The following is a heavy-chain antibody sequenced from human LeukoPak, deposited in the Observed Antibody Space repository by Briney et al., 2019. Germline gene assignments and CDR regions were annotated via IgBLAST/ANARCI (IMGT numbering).Heavy chain of an antibody. D-gene: IGHD3-10*01. CDR2: IKQDGSEK. CDR1: GFTFSSYW. V-gene: IGHV3-7*01. CDR3: ARERGHERYYMDV. J-gene: IGHJ6*03. Sequence: QPGGSLRLSCAASGFTFSSYWMSWVRQAPGKGLEWVANIKQDGSEKYYVDSVKGRFPISRDNAKNSLYLQMNSLRAEDTAVYYCARERGHERYYMDVWGKGTTVTVSS.